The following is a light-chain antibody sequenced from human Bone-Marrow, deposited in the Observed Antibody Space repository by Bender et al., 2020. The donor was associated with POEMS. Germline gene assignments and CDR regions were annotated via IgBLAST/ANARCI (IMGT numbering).Light chain of an antibody. CDR1: SSDVGGYNL. J-gene: IGLJ1*01. V-gene: IGLV2-23*02. Sequence: QSALTQPASVSGSPGHSITISCTGTSSDVGGYNLVSWYQQHPGEAPKLMISEVSKRPSGVSNRFSGSKSGNTASLTISGLQAEDEADYYCCSYAGSSTYVFGTGTAVTVL. CDR2: EVS. CDR3: CSYAGSSTYV.